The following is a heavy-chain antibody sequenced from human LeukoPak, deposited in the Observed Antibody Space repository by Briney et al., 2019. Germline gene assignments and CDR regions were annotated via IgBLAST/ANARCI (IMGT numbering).Heavy chain of an antibody. V-gene: IGHV3-23*01. CDR1: GFTFSAYA. CDR3: ARDPNGDYIGAFDM. CDR2: IRGGGGSA. J-gene: IGHJ3*02. Sequence: PGRSLTLSCTASGFTFSAYAMVWVRQAPGGGTEWVSAIRGGGGSAFYADSVKGRFTISRDNSKYTLFLQMNSLRAEDTAVYYCARDPNGDYIGAFDMWGPGTMVTVSS. D-gene: IGHD4-17*01.